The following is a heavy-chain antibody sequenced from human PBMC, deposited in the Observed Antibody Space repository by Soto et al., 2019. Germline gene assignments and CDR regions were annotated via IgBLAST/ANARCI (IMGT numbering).Heavy chain of an antibody. J-gene: IGHJ6*02. CDR1: GYTLTELS. CDR3: ATGGGYCSSTSCYTKGMDV. D-gene: IGHD2-2*02. Sequence: PSVKVSCKVSGYTLTELSMHWVRQAPGKGLEWMGGFDPEDGETIYAQKFQGRVTMTEDTSTDTAYMELSSLRSEDTAVYYCATGGGYCSSTSCYTKGMDVWGQGTTVTVSS. V-gene: IGHV1-24*01. CDR2: FDPEDGET.